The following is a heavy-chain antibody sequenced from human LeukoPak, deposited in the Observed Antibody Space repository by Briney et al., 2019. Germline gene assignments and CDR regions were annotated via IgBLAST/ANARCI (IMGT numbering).Heavy chain of an antibody. J-gene: IGHJ4*02. CDR2: IYYSGST. V-gene: IGHV4-39*01. D-gene: IGHD3-22*01. Sequence: PSETLSLTCTVSGGSISSSSYYWGWIRQPPGKGLEWIGSIYYSGSTYYNPSLKSRVTISVDTSKNQFSLNLSSVTAADTAVYYCARLYYDSSGHYQICYLDYWGQGTLVTVSS. CDR3: ARLYYDSSGHYQICYLDY. CDR1: GGSISSSSYY.